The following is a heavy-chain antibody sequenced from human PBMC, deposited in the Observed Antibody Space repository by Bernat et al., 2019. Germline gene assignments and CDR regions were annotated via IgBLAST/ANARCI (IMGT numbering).Heavy chain of an antibody. Sequence: QVQLVGSGGGVVQPGRSLRLSCAASGFTFSSYGMHWVRQAPGKGLEWVAVIWYDGSNKYYADSVKGRFTISRDNSKNTLYLQMNSLRAEDTAVYYCAREVRDYYDSSGSVDYWGQGTLVTVSS. CDR3: AREVRDYYDSSGSVDY. J-gene: IGHJ4*02. V-gene: IGHV3-33*01. CDR1: GFTFSSYG. D-gene: IGHD3-22*01. CDR2: IWYDGSNK.